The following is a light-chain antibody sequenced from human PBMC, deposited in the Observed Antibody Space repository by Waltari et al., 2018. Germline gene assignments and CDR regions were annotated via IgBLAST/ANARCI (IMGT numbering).Light chain of an antibody. CDR2: KAS. Sequence: DIQMTQSPSTLSASVGDRVTITCRASQSISSWLAWYQQEPGKAPKLLISKASTLESGVPSRFSGIGSGTEFSLTISSLQPDDFATYFCQQYNSYPGWTFGQGTKVEMK. J-gene: IGKJ1*01. CDR3: QQYNSYPGWT. CDR1: QSISSW. V-gene: IGKV1-5*03.